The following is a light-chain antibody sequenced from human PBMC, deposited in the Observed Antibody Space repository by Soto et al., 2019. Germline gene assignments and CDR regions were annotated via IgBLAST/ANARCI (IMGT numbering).Light chain of an antibody. CDR1: QRVRSN. CDR3: QQYNNWPLGT. V-gene: IGKV3-15*01. CDR2: GAS. J-gene: IGKJ1*01. Sequence: EIVMTQSPATLSVSPGERATLSCRSSQRVRSNLAWYQQKPGQAPRLLIYGASTRATGIPARFSGSGSGTEFTLTISSLPSEDFAVYYCQQYNNWPLGTFGQGTKLEIK.